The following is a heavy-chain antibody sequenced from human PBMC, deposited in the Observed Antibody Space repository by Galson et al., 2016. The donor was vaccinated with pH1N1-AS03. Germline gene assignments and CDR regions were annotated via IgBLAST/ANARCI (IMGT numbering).Heavy chain of an antibody. D-gene: IGHD2-2*01. V-gene: IGHV1-2*04. CDR2: INTDSGVT. Sequence: SGYIFTGFYVHWVRQAPGQGLEWMGWINTDSGVTNYAQKFEAWVTMTRDTSVSTAYMELYGLKSDDTAVYYCTRDPRGPCTSATCPTTYYFGMDVWGQGTTVIVSS. CDR3: TRDPRGPCTSATCPTTYYFGMDV. CDR1: GYIFTGFY. J-gene: IGHJ6*02.